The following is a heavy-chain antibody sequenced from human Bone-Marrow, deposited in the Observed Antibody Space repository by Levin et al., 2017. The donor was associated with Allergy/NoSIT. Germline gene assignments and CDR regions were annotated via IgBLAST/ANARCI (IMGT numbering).Heavy chain of an antibody. Sequence: SQTLSLTCSVSGGSITSGDYNWSWIRQSPGKGLEWIGYIYYTGATYYNPSLKSRLTMSIDTSKNQFSLKLSSVSAADTAVYYCARDLEQQLAFDCWGQGTLVTVSA. D-gene: IGHD6-13*01. CDR2: IYYTGAT. CDR3: ARDLEQQLAFDC. CDR1: GGSITSGDYN. J-gene: IGHJ4*02. V-gene: IGHV4-30-4*01.